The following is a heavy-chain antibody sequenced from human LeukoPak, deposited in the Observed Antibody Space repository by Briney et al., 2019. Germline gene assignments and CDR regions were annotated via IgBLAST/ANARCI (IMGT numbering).Heavy chain of an antibody. D-gene: IGHD3-9*01. Sequence: SETLSLTCTVSGGSISCSSYYWGWIRQPPGNGLEWIGSIYYSGSTYYNPSLKSRVTISVDTSKNQFSLKLSSVTAADTAVYYCASNYYDILTGYFEDHWGQGTLVTVSS. CDR3: ASNYYDILTGYFEDH. J-gene: IGHJ4*02. CDR2: IYYSGST. CDR1: GGSISCSSYY. V-gene: IGHV4-39*01.